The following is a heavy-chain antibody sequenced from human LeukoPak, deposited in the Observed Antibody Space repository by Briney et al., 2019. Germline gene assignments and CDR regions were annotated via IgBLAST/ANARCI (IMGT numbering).Heavy chain of an antibody. CDR1: GGSFSGYY. CDR3: ARGSTRYNWNGGWFDP. D-gene: IGHD1-20*01. Sequence: PSETLSLTCAVYGGSFSGYYWSWIRQPPGKGLEWVGEINHSGSTTYNPSLKSRVTISVDTSKNQFSLKLSSVTAADTAVYYCARGSTRYNWNGGWFDPWGQGTLVTVSS. V-gene: IGHV4-34*01. J-gene: IGHJ5*02. CDR2: INHSGST.